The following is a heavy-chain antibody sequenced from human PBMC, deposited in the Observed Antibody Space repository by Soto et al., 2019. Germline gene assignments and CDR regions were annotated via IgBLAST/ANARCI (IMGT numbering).Heavy chain of an antibody. J-gene: IGHJ4*02. CDR2: ITGSGGTQ. Sequence: RGSLLLTCVTSGFTFADYYMSWIRQAPGKGLEWVSSITGSGGTQYYADSVKGRFTISRDNAKNSLYLQMNSLRAEDTAVYYCARETPLVDITPEFDYWGQGTMVTVSS. V-gene: IGHV3-11*01. D-gene: IGHD2-15*01. CDR1: GFTFADYY. CDR3: ARETPLVDITPEFDY.